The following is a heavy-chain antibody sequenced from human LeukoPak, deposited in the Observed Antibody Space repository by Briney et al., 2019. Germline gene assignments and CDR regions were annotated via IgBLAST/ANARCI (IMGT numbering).Heavy chain of an antibody. J-gene: IGHJ4*02. CDR1: GGSISSGSYY. D-gene: IGHD4-17*01. CDR3: ARLDDYGAI. Sequence: PSETLSLTCSVSGGSISSGSYYWSWIRQPAGKGLEWIGRIYTRGSTNYNPSLKSRVTISVDTSKNQFSLKLSSVTAADTAVYYCARLDDYGAIWGQGTLVTVSS. CDR2: IYTRGST. V-gene: IGHV4-61*02.